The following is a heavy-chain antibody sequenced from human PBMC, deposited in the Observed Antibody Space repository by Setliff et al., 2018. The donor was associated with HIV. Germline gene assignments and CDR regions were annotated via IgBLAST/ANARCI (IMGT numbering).Heavy chain of an antibody. D-gene: IGHD3-22*01. CDR3: AKDLVYYDSSGDLDY. CDR2: ISSSSSTI. J-gene: IGHJ4*02. CDR1: GFTFSSYS. Sequence: GGSLRLSCAASGFTFSSYSMNWVRQAPGKGLEWVSYISSSSSTIYYADSVKGRFTISRDNAKNSLYLQMNSLRAEDTAVYYCAKDLVYYDSSGDLDYWGQGTLVTVSS. V-gene: IGHV3-48*01.